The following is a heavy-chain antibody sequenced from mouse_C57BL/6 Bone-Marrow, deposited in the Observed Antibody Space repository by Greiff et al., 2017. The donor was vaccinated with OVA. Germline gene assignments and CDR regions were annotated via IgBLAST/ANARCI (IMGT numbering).Heavy chain of an antibody. Sequence: LQPGAELVKPGVSVKVSCKASGYTFTSYWMHWVKQRPGQGLEWIGRIHPSDSDTNYNQKFKGKATLTVDKSSSTAYMQLSSLTSEDSAVYYCAIPYGSSYIMDYWGQGTSVTVSS. J-gene: IGHJ4*01. CDR2: IHPSDSDT. D-gene: IGHD1-1*01. V-gene: IGHV1-74*01. CDR1: GYTFTSYW. CDR3: AIPYGSSYIMDY.